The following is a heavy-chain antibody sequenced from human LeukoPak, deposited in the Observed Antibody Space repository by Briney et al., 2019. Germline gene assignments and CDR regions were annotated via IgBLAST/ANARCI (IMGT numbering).Heavy chain of an antibody. J-gene: IGHJ4*02. CDR3: AKEGYSYGSVGRFYY. Sequence: PGGSLRLSCAASGFTFSSYEMNWVRQAPGKGLEWVSYISSSGSTIYYADSVKGRFTISRDNAKNSLYLQMNSLRAEDTAVYYCAKEGYSYGSVGRFYYWGQGTLVTVSS. CDR1: GFTFSSYE. D-gene: IGHD5-18*01. CDR2: ISSSGSTI. V-gene: IGHV3-48*03.